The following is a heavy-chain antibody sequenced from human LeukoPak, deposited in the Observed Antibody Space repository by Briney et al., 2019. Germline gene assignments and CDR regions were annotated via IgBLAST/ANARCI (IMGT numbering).Heavy chain of an antibody. Sequence: GGSLRLSCATSGFTFSGYWITWVRQAPGKGLEWVASIVEDGSETYYLDSVKGRFTFSRDNAKNSLYLQMNSLRGEDTAVYYCARDPTRRFDFWGEGTLVTVSS. J-gene: IGHJ4*02. CDR2: IVEDGSET. CDR1: GFTFSGYW. CDR3: ARDPTRRFDF. V-gene: IGHV3-7*01.